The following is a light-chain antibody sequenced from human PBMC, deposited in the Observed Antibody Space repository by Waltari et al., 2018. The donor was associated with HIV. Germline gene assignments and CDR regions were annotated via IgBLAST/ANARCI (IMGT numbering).Light chain of an antibody. CDR1: QSISTY. CDR2: GAF. J-gene: IGKJ4*01. Sequence: DIQMTQSPSSLYASVGDRVTITCRTSQSISTYLNWYQQKPGKAPELLIYGAFSLQSGVPSGFSGSGSGTDFTLTITSLQPEDFATYFCQQSYRIPLTFGGGTKVEL. V-gene: IGKV1-39*01. CDR3: QQSYRIPLT.